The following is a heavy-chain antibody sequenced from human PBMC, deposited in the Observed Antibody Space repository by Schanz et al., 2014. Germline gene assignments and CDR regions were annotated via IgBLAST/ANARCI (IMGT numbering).Heavy chain of an antibody. CDR1: GFTFSSYS. J-gene: IGHJ4*02. CDR3: ARAHGNNWYGKGLDY. Sequence: EGQLVESGGGLVKPGGSLRLSCAASGFTFSSYSMNWVRQAPGKGLEWVSSISSSSSYIYYADSVKGRFTISRDNSKNTLYLQMNSLRADDTAVYFCARAHGNNWYGKGLDYWGQGTQVTVSS. V-gene: IGHV3-21*01. D-gene: IGHD1-1*01. CDR2: ISSSSSYI.